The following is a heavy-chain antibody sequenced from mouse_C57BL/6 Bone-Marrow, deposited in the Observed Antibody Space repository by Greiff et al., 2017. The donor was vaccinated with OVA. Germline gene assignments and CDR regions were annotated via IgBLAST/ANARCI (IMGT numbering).Heavy chain of an antibody. J-gene: IGHJ3*01. V-gene: IGHV5-6*01. CDR2: ISSGGSYT. CDR1: GFTFSSYG. CDR3: ARPTGGFAY. Sequence: EVMLVASGGDLVKPGGSLKLSCAASGFTFSSYGMSWVRQTPDKRLEWVATISSGGSYTYYPDSVKGRFTISRDNAKNTLYLQMSSLKSEDTAMYYCARPTGGFAYWGQGTLVTVSA.